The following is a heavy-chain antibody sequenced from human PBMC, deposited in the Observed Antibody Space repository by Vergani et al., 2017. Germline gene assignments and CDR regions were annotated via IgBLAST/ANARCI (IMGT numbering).Heavy chain of an antibody. Sequence: EVQLVESGGGLVQPGRSLRLSCAASGFTFDDYAMHWVRQAPGKGLEWVSGISWNSGSIGYADSVKGRFTIPRDNAKNSLYLQMNSLRAEDTALYYCAKVGDYGDYFDYWGQGTLVTVSS. D-gene: IGHD4-17*01. CDR3: AKVGDYGDYFDY. V-gene: IGHV3-9*01. CDR1: GFTFDDYA. CDR2: ISWNSGSI. J-gene: IGHJ4*02.